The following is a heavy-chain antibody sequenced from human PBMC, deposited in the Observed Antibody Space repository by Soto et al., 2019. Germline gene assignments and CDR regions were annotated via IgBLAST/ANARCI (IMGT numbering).Heavy chain of an antibody. Sequence: QLHLVQSGAVVKKPGASVTVSCSASGYPVTAYYMHWVRQAPGRGLEWMGGINPATGAAKYTQTFQGRVTMTRVTSTSTVFMELSGLTSEDTAVFYCARGGGVGVAGSAAFDMWVQGTLVTVSS. CDR3: ARGGGVGVAGSAAFDM. CDR1: GYPVTAYY. D-gene: IGHD3-3*01. V-gene: IGHV1-2*02. CDR2: INPATGAA. J-gene: IGHJ3*02.